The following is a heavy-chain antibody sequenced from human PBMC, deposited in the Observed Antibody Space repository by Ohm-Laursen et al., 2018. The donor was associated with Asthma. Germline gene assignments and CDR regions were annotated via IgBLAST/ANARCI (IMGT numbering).Heavy chain of an antibody. CDR3: ARDTGVGGGNSIDY. CDR2: MDPSSNFA. D-gene: IGHD4-23*01. CDR1: GYTFIGYY. Sequence: GASVKVSCKASGYTFIGYYIHWVRQAPGQGLGWMGIMDPSSNFATYAQKFQGRLTMTRDTTTSTHYMELSGLRSEDTAVYFCARDTGVGGGNSIDYWGQGTLVTVSS. J-gene: IGHJ4*02. V-gene: IGHV1-46*03.